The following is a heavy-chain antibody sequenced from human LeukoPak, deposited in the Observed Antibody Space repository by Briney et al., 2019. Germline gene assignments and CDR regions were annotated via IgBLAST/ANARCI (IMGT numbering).Heavy chain of an antibody. V-gene: IGHV3-30*02. CDR3: AKFPYSSGCATDY. J-gene: IGHJ4*02. D-gene: IGHD6-19*01. CDR1: GITFSVYD. CDR2: VRYDGGNK. Sequence: GGSLRLSCAASGITFSVYDMHWVRQALGKGLEWVAFVRYDGGNKFYADSVKGRFTISRDNSKNTLYLQMNSLRAEDTAVYYCAKFPYSSGCATDYWGQGTLVTVSS.